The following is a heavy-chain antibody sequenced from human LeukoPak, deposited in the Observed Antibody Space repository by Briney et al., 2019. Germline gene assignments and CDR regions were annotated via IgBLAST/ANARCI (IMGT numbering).Heavy chain of an antibody. V-gene: IGHV1-69*01. CDR2: IIPIFGTA. CDR3: ASKDIVVVPAAIDYYYYYGMDV. Sequence: AASVKVSCKASGGTFSSYAISWVRQAPGQGLEWMGGIIPIFGTANYAQKFQGRVTITADESTSTAYMELSSLRSEDTAVYYCASKDIVVVPAAIDYYYYYGMDVCGKGTTVTVSS. D-gene: IGHD2-2*01. J-gene: IGHJ6*04. CDR1: GGTFSSYA.